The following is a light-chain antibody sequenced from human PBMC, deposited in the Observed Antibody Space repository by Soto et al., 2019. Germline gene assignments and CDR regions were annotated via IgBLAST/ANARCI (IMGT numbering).Light chain of an antibody. CDR3: ISYTSSSTHV. V-gene: IGLV2-18*02. CDR1: SSDVGNSNG. J-gene: IGLJ1*01. Sequence: QSALTQPPSVSGSPGQSVAISCTGTSSDVGNSNGVSWYHQPPGTAPKLMIYDVNHRPSGVPDRFSGSKSGNTASLTISGLQAEDEGDYYCISYTSSSTHVFGSGTKLTVL. CDR2: DVN.